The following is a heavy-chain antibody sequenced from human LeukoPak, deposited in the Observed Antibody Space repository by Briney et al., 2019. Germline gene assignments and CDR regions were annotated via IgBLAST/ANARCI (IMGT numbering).Heavy chain of an antibody. CDR3: ARDRGIAALYYYYYGMDV. CDR2: IWYDGSNK. V-gene: IGHV3-33*01. Sequence: PGRSLRLSCAASGFTFSSYGMHWVRQAPGKGLEWVAVIWYDGSNKYYADSVKGRFTISRDNSKNTLYLQMNSLRAEDTAVYYCARDRGIAALYYYYYGMDVWGQGTTVTVSS. D-gene: IGHD6-13*01. CDR1: GFTFSSYG. J-gene: IGHJ6*02.